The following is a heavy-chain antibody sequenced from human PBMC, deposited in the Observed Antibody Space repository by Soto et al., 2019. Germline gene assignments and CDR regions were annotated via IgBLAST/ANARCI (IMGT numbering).Heavy chain of an antibody. CDR2: IWYDGSNK. Sequence: GGSLRLSCAASGFTFSSYGMHWVRQAPGKGLEWVAVIWYDGSNKYYADSVKGRFTISRDNSKNTLYLQMNSLRAEDTAVYYCARAVEPRYFDWPDYWGQGTLVTVSS. V-gene: IGHV3-33*01. CDR3: ARAVEPRYFDWPDY. J-gene: IGHJ4*02. D-gene: IGHD3-9*01. CDR1: GFTFSSYG.